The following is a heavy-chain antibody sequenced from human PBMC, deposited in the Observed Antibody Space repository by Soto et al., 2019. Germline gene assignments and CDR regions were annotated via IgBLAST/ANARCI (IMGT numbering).Heavy chain of an antibody. J-gene: IGHJ6*02. CDR2: IYYSGST. CDR3: AREGPPGYGMDV. V-gene: IGHV4-31*03. Sequence: PSETLSLTCTVSGASISTGGYYWSWIRQHPGKGLEWIGYIYYSGSTYYNPSLKNRVTISVDTSKNQFSLKLSSVTAADTAVYYCAREGPPGYGMDVWGQGTTVTVSS. CDR1: GASISTGGYY.